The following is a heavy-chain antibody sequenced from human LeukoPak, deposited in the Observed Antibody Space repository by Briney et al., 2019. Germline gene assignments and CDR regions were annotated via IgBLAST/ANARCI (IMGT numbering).Heavy chain of an antibody. CDR3: ASHGGAYCSGGSCYTKQTKPRGLDY. CDR1: GFTFSSYW. CDR2: TRQDGREK. Sequence: GGSLRLSCAASGFTFSSYWMSWVRQAPGKRLEWVANTRQDGREKFYVDSVKGRFTISRDNAKNSLYLQMNNLRAEDTAVYYCASHGGAYCSGGSCYTKQTKPRGLDYWGQGTLVTVSS. V-gene: IGHV3-7*01. J-gene: IGHJ4*02. D-gene: IGHD2-15*01.